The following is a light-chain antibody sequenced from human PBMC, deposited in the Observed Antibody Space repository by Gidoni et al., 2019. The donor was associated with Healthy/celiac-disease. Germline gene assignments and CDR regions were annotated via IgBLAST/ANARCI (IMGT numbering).Light chain of an antibody. Sequence: DIQMTQSPSSLYASVGDRVTITCRASQSISSYLNWYQQKPGKAPKLLIYAASSLQSGVPSRFSCSGSGTDFTLTISSLQPEDFATYYCQQSYSTVWTFGQGTKVEIK. CDR2: AAS. J-gene: IGKJ1*01. CDR1: QSISSY. CDR3: QQSYSTVWT. V-gene: IGKV1-39*01.